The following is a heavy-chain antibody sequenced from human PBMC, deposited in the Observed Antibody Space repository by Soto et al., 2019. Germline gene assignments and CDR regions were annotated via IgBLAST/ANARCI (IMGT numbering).Heavy chain of an antibody. D-gene: IGHD6-19*01. V-gene: IGHV6-1*01. CDR2: TYYRSKWYN. Sequence: SQTLSLTCAISGDSVSSNSAAWNWIRQSPSRGLEWLGRTYYRSKWYNDYAVPVKSRITINPDTSKNQFSLQLNSVTPEDTAVYYCARDPGVAVAGGTNYYYGMDVWGQGTTVTVSS. CDR1: GDSVSSNSAA. CDR3: ARDPGVAVAGGTNYYYGMDV. J-gene: IGHJ6*02.